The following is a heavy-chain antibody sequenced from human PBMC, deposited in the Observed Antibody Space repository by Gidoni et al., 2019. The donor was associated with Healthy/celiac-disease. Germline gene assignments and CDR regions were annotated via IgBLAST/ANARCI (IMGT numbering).Heavy chain of an antibody. CDR1: GFTFSSHA. Sequence: EVQLLESGGGLVHPGGSLRLSCAASGFTFSSHAMSWVSQAPGKGLDGVSAISGSGGSTYYADSVKGRFTISRDNSKNTLYLQMNSLRAEDTAVYYCAKDQYYDFWSGYYSTTFDYWGQGTLVTVSS. D-gene: IGHD3-3*01. CDR3: AKDQYYDFWSGYYSTTFDY. V-gene: IGHV3-23*01. J-gene: IGHJ4*02. CDR2: ISGSGGST.